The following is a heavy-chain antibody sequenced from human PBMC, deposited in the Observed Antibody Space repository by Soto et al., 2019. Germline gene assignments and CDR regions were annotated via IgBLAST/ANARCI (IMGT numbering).Heavy chain of an antibody. Sequence: ASVKVSCKASGYTFTSYGISWVRQAPGQGLEWMGWISAYNGNTNYAQKLQGGVTMTTDTSTSTAYMELRSLRSDDTAVYYCARDPVDFWSGYYISDGFDYWGQGTLVTVSS. CDR3: ARDPVDFWSGYYISDGFDY. V-gene: IGHV1-18*01. CDR1: GYTFTSYG. CDR2: ISAYNGNT. D-gene: IGHD3-3*01. J-gene: IGHJ4*02.